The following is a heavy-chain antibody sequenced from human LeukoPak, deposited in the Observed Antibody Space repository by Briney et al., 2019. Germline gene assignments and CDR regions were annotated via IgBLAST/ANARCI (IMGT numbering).Heavy chain of an antibody. D-gene: IGHD1-26*01. V-gene: IGHV1-18*01. J-gene: IGHJ4*02. CDR1: GYSFNRYG. CDR3: ARSGRGTYYYFDL. Sequence: ASVRVSCKASGYSFNRYGVSWVRQAPGRGLEWVGWISGSNGNTYYAQNFQGGVTMTTDVSTGTAYMDLNNLSFDDAAMYYCARSGRGTYYYFDLWGQGTLVSVSS. CDR2: ISGSNGNT.